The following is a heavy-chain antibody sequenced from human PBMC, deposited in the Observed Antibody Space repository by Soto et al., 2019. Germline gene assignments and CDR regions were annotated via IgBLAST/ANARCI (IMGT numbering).Heavy chain of an antibody. D-gene: IGHD6-19*01. CDR1: GFTFSSYG. V-gene: IGHV3-33*01. J-gene: IGHJ4*02. CDR2: IWYDGSNK. Sequence: QVQLVESGGGVVQPGRSLRLSCAASGFTFSSYGMHWVRQAPGKGLEWVAVIWYDGSNKYYADSVKGRFTISRDNSKNTLYLQMNSLRAEDTAVYYCAREDGRGAGARGDYWGQGTLVTVSS. CDR3: AREDGRGAGARGDY.